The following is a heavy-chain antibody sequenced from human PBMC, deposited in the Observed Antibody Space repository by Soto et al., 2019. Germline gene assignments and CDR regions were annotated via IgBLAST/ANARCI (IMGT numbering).Heavy chain of an antibody. CDR3: GRWLGTSYGMDV. J-gene: IGHJ6*02. V-gene: IGHV4-4*02. Sequence: QVQLQESGPGLVGSSGTLSLTCAVSGGSISSTNWWSWVRQSPGKGLEWIGEIYHNGRPDYNPSLKSLVTISVDKSKNHFSLKFTSVTAADTAVYFCGRWLGTSYGMDVLGQGTAVNVSS. CDR1: GGSISSTNW. CDR2: IYHNGRP. D-gene: IGHD6-19*01.